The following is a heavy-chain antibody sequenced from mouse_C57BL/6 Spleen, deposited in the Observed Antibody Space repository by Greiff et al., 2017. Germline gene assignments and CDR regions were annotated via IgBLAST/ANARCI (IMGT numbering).Heavy chain of an antibody. V-gene: IGHV5-4*01. CDR2: ISAGGSYT. CDR3: ARDYYGSSYYFDD. Sequence: EVHLVESGGGLVKPGGSLKLSCAASGFTFSSYAMSWVRQTPGKRLEWVASISAGGSYTYYPDNVKGRFTISRDNAKNNLYLQMSHLKSEDTAMYYCARDYYGSSYYFDDWGQCTTLTVSS. D-gene: IGHD1-1*01. CDR1: GFTFSSYA. J-gene: IGHJ2*01.